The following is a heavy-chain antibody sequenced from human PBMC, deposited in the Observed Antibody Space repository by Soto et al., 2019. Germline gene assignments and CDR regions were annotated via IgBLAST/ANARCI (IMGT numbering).Heavy chain of an antibody. D-gene: IGHD6-19*01. Sequence: ESGGGLVQPGGSLRLSCAASGFTFSGYSMFWVRQAPGKGLEYVSAINTNGVNTFYAKSVKGRFTISRDNSKNTMYLQMGSLRAEDMAVYYCARGRVEDSSGWATYFGYWGQGTLVTVSS. CDR2: INTNGVNT. CDR3: ARGRVEDSSGWATYFGY. J-gene: IGHJ4*02. V-gene: IGHV3-64*01. CDR1: GFTFSGYS.